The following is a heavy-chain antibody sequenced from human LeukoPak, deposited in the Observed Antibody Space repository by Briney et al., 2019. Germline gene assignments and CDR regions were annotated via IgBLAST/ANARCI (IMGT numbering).Heavy chain of an antibody. Sequence: ASVKVSCKASGYTFTSYYMHWVRQAPGQGLEWMGIISPSGGSTSYAQKFQGRVTMTRDMSTSTVYMELSSLRSEDTAVYYCARGYYYDSSGYSTLFDYWGQGTLVTVSS. V-gene: IGHV1-46*01. CDR2: ISPSGGST. D-gene: IGHD3-22*01. J-gene: IGHJ4*02. CDR3: ARGYYYDSSGYSTLFDY. CDR1: GYTFTSYY.